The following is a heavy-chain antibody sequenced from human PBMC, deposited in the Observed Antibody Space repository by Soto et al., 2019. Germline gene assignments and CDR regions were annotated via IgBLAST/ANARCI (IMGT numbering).Heavy chain of an antibody. CDR1: GGTFSSYA. D-gene: IGHD3-10*01. V-gene: IGHV1-69*13. CDR2: IIPIFGTA. Sequence: ASVKVSCKASGGTFSSYAISWVRQAPGQGLEWMGGIIPIFGTANYAQKFQGRVTITADESTSTAYMELSSLISEDTAVYYCARGVITMVRGVIIQWYFDLWGRGTLVTVSS. J-gene: IGHJ2*01. CDR3: ARGVITMVRGVIIQWYFDL.